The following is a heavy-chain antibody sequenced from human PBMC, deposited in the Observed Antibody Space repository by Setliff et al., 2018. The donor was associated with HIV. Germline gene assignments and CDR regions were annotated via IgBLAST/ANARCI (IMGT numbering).Heavy chain of an antibody. D-gene: IGHD2-15*01. V-gene: IGHV1-8*02. J-gene: IGHJ3*02. CDR2: MNPNSGNT. CDR1: GYTFTTYD. CDR3: AIRREVVVATTRRGLDI. Sequence: ASVKVSCKASGYTFTTYDINWVRQAAGQGLEWMGWMNPNSGNTGYAQRFQGRLTMTRSTSISTAYMELNSLMSEETAVYFCAIRREVVVATTRRGLDIWGQGTMVTVSS.